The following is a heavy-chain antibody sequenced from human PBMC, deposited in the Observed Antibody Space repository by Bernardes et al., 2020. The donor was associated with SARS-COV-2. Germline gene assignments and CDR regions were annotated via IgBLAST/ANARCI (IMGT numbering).Heavy chain of an antibody. Sequence: SEILSLTCTVSGGSISSSNYYWGWIRQPPGKGLEWIGSIYVSGNTYYNPSLQSRVSESVDTSKNQFSLRLSSVTAADTAVYYCTRGVEISGEVVLYYYGLDVWGQGTTVTVSS. CDR1: GGSISSSNYY. D-gene: IGHD3-3*01. CDR2: IYVSGNT. CDR3: TRGVEISGEVVLYYYGLDV. V-gene: IGHV4-39*01. J-gene: IGHJ6*02.